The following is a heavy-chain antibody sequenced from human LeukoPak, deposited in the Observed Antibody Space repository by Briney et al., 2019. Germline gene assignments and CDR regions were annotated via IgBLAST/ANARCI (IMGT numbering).Heavy chain of an antibody. Sequence: ASVKVSCKASGGTFRSYAISWVRQAPGQALEWMGGIIPIFGTANYAQKFQGRVTITTDESTSTAYMELSSLRSEDTAVYYCARVRQTFGVDNYFDYWGQGTLVTVSS. CDR3: ARVRQTFGVDNYFDY. V-gene: IGHV1-69*05. CDR2: IIPIFGTA. D-gene: IGHD3-3*01. CDR1: GGTFRSYA. J-gene: IGHJ4*02.